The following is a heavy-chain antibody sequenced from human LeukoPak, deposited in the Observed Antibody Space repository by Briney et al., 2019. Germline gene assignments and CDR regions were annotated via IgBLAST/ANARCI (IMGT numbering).Heavy chain of an antibody. V-gene: IGHV3-23*01. CDR1: GFTFSSYA. D-gene: IGHD1-26*01. Sequence: GGSLRLSCVASGFTFSSYAMSWVRQAPGKGLEWVSAISGSGGSTYYADSVKGRFTISRDNSKNTLYLQMNSLRAEDTAVYYCAKVPRSGSYFNFDYWGQGTLVTVSS. CDR2: ISGSGGST. CDR3: AKVPRSGSYFNFDY. J-gene: IGHJ4*02.